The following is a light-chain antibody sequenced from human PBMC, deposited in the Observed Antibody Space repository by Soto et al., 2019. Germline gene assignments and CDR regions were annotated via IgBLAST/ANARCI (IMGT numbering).Light chain of an antibody. J-gene: IGKJ1*01. Sequence: EIVLTQSPGTLSLSPGERATLSCRASQSVSSSYLAWYQQKPGQAPRLIIYVASSRAPGIPDRFSGSGSGTDFTLTISRLEPEDFAVYYCQQYGSSPWTFGQGTKVEIK. CDR2: VAS. CDR1: QSVSSSY. CDR3: QQYGSSPWT. V-gene: IGKV3-20*01.